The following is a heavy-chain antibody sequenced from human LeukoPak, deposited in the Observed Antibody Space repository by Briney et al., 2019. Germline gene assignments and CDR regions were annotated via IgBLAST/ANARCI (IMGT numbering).Heavy chain of an antibody. CDR3: AREVGRLAARQGKYYFDY. CDR2: IYYGGST. D-gene: IGHD6-6*01. CDR1: GGSISSYY. V-gene: IGHV4-59*01. Sequence: SETLSLTCTVSGGSISSYYWSWIRQPPGKGLEWIGYIYYGGSTNYNPSLKSRVTISVDTSKNQFSLKLSSVTAADTAVYYCAREVGRLAARQGKYYFDYWGQGTLVTVSS. J-gene: IGHJ4*02.